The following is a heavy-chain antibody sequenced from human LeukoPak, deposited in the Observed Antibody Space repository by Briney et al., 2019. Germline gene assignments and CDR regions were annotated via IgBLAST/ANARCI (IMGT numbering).Heavy chain of an antibody. CDR3: ARAAAVDGRYYFDY. Sequence: ASETLSLTCTVSGGSISSYYWSWIRQPAGKGLEWIGRIYTSGSTNYNPSLKSRVTMSVDTSKNQFSLKLSSVTAADTAVYYCARAAAVDGRYYFDYWGQGTLVTVSS. V-gene: IGHV4-4*07. CDR2: IYTSGST. D-gene: IGHD6-19*01. J-gene: IGHJ4*02. CDR1: GGSISSYY.